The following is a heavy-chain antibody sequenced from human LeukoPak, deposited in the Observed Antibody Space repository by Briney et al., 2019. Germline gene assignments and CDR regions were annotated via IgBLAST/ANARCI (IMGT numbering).Heavy chain of an antibody. V-gene: IGHV3-30*04. Sequence: GGSLRLSCAASGFTFSSYVMHWVRQAPGKGLEWVAIISYDGSNEYYADSVKGRFTISRDNSKNTLYLQMNSLRAADTAVYYCARLGARSGSYDYWGQGTLVTVSS. CDR1: GFTFSSYV. D-gene: IGHD3-10*01. J-gene: IGHJ4*02. CDR2: ISYDGSNE. CDR3: ARLGARSGSYDY.